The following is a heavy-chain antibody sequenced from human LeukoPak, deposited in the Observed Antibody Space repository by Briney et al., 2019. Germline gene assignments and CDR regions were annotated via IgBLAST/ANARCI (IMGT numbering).Heavy chain of an antibody. V-gene: IGHV4-4*07. J-gene: IGHJ4*02. CDR2: IYTSGST. Sequence: TSETLSLTCTVSGGSISSYYWSWIRQPAGKGLEWIGRIYTSGSTNYNPSLKSRVTMSVDTSKNQFSLKLSSVTAADTAVYYCARVVLQKSMVRGVIPLIYFDYWGQGTLVTVSS. D-gene: IGHD3-10*01. CDR3: ARVVLQKSMVRGVIPLIYFDY. CDR1: GGSISSYY.